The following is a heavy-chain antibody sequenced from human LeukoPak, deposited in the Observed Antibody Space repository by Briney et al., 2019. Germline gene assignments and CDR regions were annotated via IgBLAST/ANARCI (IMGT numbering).Heavy chain of an antibody. CDR1: GYTFSTYP. V-gene: IGHV7-4-1*02. J-gene: IGHJ4*02. D-gene: IGHD1-26*01. CDR2: INTNTGSP. CDR3: ARGRRGSYYPQEDY. Sequence: ASVKVSCKASGYTFSTYPMNWVRQAPGQGLEWMGWINTNTGSPTYAQGLTGRFVFSLGTSVSTAFLQINSLKAEDTALYYCARGRRGSYYPQEDYWGQGTLVTVSS.